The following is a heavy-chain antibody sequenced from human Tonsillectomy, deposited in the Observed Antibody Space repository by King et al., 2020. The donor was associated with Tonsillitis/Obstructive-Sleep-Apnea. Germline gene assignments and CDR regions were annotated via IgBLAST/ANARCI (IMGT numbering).Heavy chain of an antibody. CDR2: IYYSGST. CDR3: ARQSYSGYDSDWFDP. CDR1: GGSITSSTYY. D-gene: IGHD5-12*01. Sequence: QLQESGPGLVKPSETLSLTCTVSGGSITSSTYYWGWIRRSPGKGLEWIGSIYYSGSTQYNPSLKSRVIISVDTSKNQFFLKLNSVTAADTAVYYCARQSYSGYDSDWFDPWGQGTLVTVSS. V-gene: IGHV4-39*01. J-gene: IGHJ5*02.